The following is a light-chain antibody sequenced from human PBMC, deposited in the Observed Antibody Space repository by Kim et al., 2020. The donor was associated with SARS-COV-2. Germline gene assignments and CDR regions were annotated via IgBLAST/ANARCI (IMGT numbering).Light chain of an antibody. V-gene: IGKV3-11*01. CDR2: DTS. CDR1: ESVKHF. J-gene: IGKJ4*01. Sequence: SLSPGERATLSCRASESVKHFLNWYQQKPGQAPRLLIYDTSKGATGVPARFSGSGSGTDFTLTISSLEPEDFAVYYCHQRYKWRLTFGGGTKVEI. CDR3: HQRYKWRLT.